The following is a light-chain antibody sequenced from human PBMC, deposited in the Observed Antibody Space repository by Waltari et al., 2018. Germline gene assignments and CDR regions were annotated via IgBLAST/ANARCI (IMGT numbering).Light chain of an antibody. CDR2: ATS. J-gene: IGKJ2*01. V-gene: IGKV1-12*01. Sequence: DIQLTQSPSSVSASVGARVTITCRASQRLTAWLACYQQKPGKAPNLLIYATSSLQPGVPSRFSGSGSGTDFTLTISSLQPEDFAIYYGQQADSFPYTFGQGTKVETK. CDR3: QQADSFPYT. CDR1: QRLTAW.